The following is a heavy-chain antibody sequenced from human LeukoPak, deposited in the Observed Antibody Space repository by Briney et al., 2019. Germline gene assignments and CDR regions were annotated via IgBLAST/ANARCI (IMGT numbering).Heavy chain of an antibody. CDR2: TSGSGGST. CDR3: AKDLAHMYYYDSSGYTYNWFDP. Sequence: GGSLRLSCAASGFTFSSYAMSWVRQAPGKGLEWVSATSGSGGSTYYADSVKGRFTISRDNSKNTLYLQMNSLRAEDTAVYYCAKDLAHMYYYDSSGYTYNWFDPWGQGTLVTVSS. CDR1: GFTFSSYA. V-gene: IGHV3-23*01. D-gene: IGHD3-22*01. J-gene: IGHJ5*02.